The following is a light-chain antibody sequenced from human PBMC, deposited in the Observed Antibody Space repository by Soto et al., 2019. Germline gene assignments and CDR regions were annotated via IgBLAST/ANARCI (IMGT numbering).Light chain of an antibody. CDR1: SSNIGNNY. J-gene: IGLJ2*01. CDR3: GTWDSSLSGVV. Sequence: QSVLTQPPSVSAAPGQKVTISCSRSSSNIGNNYVSWYQQLPGTAPKLLIYDSNKRPSGIPDRFSGSKSGTAATLGITGLQTGDEADYYCGTWDSSLSGVVFGGGAKLTVL. V-gene: IGLV1-51*01. CDR2: DSN.